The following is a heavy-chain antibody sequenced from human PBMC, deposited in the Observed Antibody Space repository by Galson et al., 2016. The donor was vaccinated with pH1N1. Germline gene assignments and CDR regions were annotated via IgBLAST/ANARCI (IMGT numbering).Heavy chain of an antibody. CDR3: AKVWGPYSGNFPFNNYYTCDV. Sequence: SLRLSCAASGFTFSNYGMHWVRQAPGKGLEWVAVIWFDGGTKYYAHSVKGRFTIPRDNSKNTLYLQMNSLRGEDTAMYYCAKVWGPYSGNFPFNNYYTCDVWGQGTKVTVSS. CDR1: GFTFSNYG. J-gene: IGHJ6*02. V-gene: IGHV3-33*06. D-gene: IGHD1-26*01. CDR2: IWFDGGTK.